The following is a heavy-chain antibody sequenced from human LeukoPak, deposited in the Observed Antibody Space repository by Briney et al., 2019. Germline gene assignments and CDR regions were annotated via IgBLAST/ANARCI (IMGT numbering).Heavy chain of an antibody. D-gene: IGHD6-19*01. Sequence: PSETLSLTCAVSGVPFSNYYCSWVRQSPRQGLEWIGEINHSGYTNYNPSLKSRVTMSIDTSKNQFSLILTSVTAADAGVYYCTRAVAGHPDWGQGTLVTVSS. J-gene: IGHJ4*02. CDR3: TRAVAGHPD. CDR1: GVPFSNYY. V-gene: IGHV4-34*01. CDR2: INHSGYT.